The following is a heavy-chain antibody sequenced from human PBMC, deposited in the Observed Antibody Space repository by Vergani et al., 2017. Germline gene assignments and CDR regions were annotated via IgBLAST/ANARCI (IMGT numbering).Heavy chain of an antibody. J-gene: IGHJ3*01. Sequence: QLVESGGGWVQPGGSLRLSCVVSGFDFSSYIMNWVRQAPGKGLEWVSFVSTGTKSQSYAESVKGRFTISRDSAKNSLYLQMDSLRAEDTAVYYCARNPRPRCINSVCRYVFDVWGHGTKVTVSS. CDR2: VSTGTKSQ. CDR1: GFDFSSYI. CDR3: ARNPRPRCINSVCRYVFDV. V-gene: IGHV3-48*01. D-gene: IGHD1-1*01.